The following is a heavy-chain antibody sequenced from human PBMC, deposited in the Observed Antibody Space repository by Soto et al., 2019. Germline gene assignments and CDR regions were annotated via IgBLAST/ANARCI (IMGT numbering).Heavy chain of an antibody. V-gene: IGHV3-7*02. CDR3: ARSGTIDY. D-gene: IGHD6-19*01. CDR2: IKXDVSEK. J-gene: IGHJ4*02. Sequence: GXSRRLSCAASGFTFSSYAMSWVRQAPGKGMDWXANIKXDVSEKYYVDXXMGRFNIXXDNDKNSLYLQMNRLRAEDTAVYYCARSGTIDYWGQGTLVTVS. CDR1: GFTFSSYA.